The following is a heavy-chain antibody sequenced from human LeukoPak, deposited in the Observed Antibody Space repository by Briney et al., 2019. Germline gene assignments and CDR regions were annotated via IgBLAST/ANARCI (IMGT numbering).Heavy chain of an antibody. CDR1: GFTVSTNY. V-gene: IGHV3-53*01. Sequence: GGSLRLSCAASGFTVSTNYMSWVRQVPGKGLEWVSVIYSGGSTYYADSVNGRFTISRDNSKSTLYLQMNSLRAEDTAVYYCAREGDPTGGYFDYWGQGTLVTVSS. CDR2: IYSGGST. D-gene: IGHD1-14*01. J-gene: IGHJ4*02. CDR3: AREGDPTGGYFDY.